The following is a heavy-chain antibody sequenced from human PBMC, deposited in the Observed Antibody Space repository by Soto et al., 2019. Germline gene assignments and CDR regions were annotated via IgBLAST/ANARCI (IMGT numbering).Heavy chain of an antibody. CDR2: IYYSGST. Sequence: SETLSLTCTVSGGSISSYDWSWIRQPPGKGLEWIGYIYYSGSTNYNPSLKSRVTISVDTSKNQFSLKLSSVTAADTAVYYCARTGYCSGGSCYFFDPWGQGTLVTVSS. D-gene: IGHD2-15*01. J-gene: IGHJ5*02. V-gene: IGHV4-59*08. CDR3: ARTGYCSGGSCYFFDP. CDR1: GGSISSYD.